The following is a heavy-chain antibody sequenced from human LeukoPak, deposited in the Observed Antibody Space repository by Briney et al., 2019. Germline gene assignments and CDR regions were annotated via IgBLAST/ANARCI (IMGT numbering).Heavy chain of an antibody. J-gene: IGHJ4*02. CDR1: GYTFTSYG. D-gene: IGHD3-9*01. Sequence: ASVKVSCKASGYTFTSYGISWVRLAPGQGLEWMGWISAYNGNTNYAQKLQGRVTMTTDTSTSTAYMELRSLRSDDTAVYYCARGAGDPWYYDILTGYYLEPYYFDYWGQGTLVTVSS. CDR3: ARGAGDPWYYDILTGYYLEPYYFDY. V-gene: IGHV1-18*01. CDR2: ISAYNGNT.